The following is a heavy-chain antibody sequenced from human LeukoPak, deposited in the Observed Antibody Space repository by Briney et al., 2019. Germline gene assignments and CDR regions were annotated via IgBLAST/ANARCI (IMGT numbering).Heavy chain of an antibody. CDR3: ARDTTYAFDI. Sequence: PGGSLRLSCAASGFTFSSYAMNWVRQAPGKGLQWVSSISDSGDSTYYADSVKGRFTISRDNAKNSVYLQMNGLRVEDTAVYYCARDTTYAFDIWGQGTMVTVSS. D-gene: IGHD1-14*01. CDR2: ISDSGDST. CDR1: GFTFSSYA. V-gene: IGHV3-23*01. J-gene: IGHJ3*02.